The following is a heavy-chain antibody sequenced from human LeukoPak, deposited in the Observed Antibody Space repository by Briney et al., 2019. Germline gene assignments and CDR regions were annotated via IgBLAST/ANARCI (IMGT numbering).Heavy chain of an antibody. CDR3: ASGDSSGYYSILYFQH. V-gene: IGHV3-7*01. Sequence: GGSLRLSCAASGFTFSSYWMSWVSQAPGKGLEWVANIKQDESEKYYVDSVKGRFTISRDNAKNSLYLQMSSLRAEDTAVYYCASGDSSGYYSILYFQHWGQGALVTVSS. CDR2: IKQDESEK. D-gene: IGHD3-22*01. CDR1: GFTFSSYW. J-gene: IGHJ1*01.